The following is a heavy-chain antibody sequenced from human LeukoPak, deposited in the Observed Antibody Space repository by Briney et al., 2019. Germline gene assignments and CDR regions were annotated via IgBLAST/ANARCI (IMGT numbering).Heavy chain of an antibody. D-gene: IGHD6-19*01. CDR2: IYTSGST. Sequence: PSQTLSLTCTVSGGSISTGSYCWSWIRQPAGKGLEWIGRIYTSGSTNYTSSLKSRVTMSVDTSKNQFSLKLRSVTAADTAVYYCASDGSISGWYSDWGQGTQVTVSS. CDR1: GGSISTGSYC. V-gene: IGHV4-61*02. CDR3: ASDGSISGWYSD. J-gene: IGHJ4*02.